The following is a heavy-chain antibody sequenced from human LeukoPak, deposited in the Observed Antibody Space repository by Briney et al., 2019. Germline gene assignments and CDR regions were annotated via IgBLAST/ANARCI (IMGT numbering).Heavy chain of an antibody. J-gene: IGHJ3*02. Sequence: PSETLSLTCTVSGYSISSGYYWGWIRQPPGKGLEWIGTIYHSGSTYYNPSLKSRVTISVDTSKNQFSLKLSSVTAADTAVYYCAREKNYDILTGLGWWGAFDIWGQGTMVTVSS. CDR2: IYHSGST. CDR1: GYSISSGYY. D-gene: IGHD3-9*01. CDR3: AREKNYDILTGLGWWGAFDI. V-gene: IGHV4-38-2*02.